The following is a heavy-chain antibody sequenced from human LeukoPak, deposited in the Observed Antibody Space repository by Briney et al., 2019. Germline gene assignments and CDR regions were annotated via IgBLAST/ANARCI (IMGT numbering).Heavy chain of an antibody. V-gene: IGHV1-2*06. Sequence: ASVKVSXKASGYTFTGYYMHWVRQAPGQGLEWMGRINPNSGGTNYAQKFQGRVTMTRDTSISTAYMELSRLRSDDTAVYYCARVAIYCGGDCYSDYWGQGTLVTVSS. CDR3: ARVAIYCGGDCYSDY. J-gene: IGHJ4*02. D-gene: IGHD2-21*02. CDR1: GYTFTGYY. CDR2: INPNSGGT.